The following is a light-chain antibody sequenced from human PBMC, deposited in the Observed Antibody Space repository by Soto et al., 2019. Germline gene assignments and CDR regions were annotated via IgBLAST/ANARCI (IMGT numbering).Light chain of an antibody. Sequence: EIVLXQSPATLSLSPGERATLSCRASQSVSSYLAWYQQKPGQAPRLLIYDASNRATGIPARFSGSGSGTDFTLTISSLEPEDFAVYYCQQRSNWPLTFGGGTKVEIK. J-gene: IGKJ4*01. CDR2: DAS. V-gene: IGKV3-11*01. CDR1: QSVSSY. CDR3: QQRSNWPLT.